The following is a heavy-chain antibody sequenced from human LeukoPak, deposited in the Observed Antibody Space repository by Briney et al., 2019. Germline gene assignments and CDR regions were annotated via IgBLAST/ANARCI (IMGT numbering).Heavy chain of an antibody. V-gene: IGHV4-59*08. CDR3: ARHARDGYNYRYFDY. J-gene: IGHJ4*02. D-gene: IGHD5-24*01. CDR1: GGSIRSYF. CDR2: IYYSGST. Sequence: SETLSLTCTVSGGSIRSYFWSWIRQPPGKGLEWIGYIYYSGSTNYNPSLKSRVTISVDTSKNQFSLKLSSVTAADTAVYYCARHARDGYNYRYFDYWGQGTLVTVSS.